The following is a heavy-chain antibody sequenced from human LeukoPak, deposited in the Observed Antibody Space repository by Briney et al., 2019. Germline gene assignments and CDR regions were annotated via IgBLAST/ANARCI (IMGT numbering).Heavy chain of an antibody. V-gene: IGHV3-7*01. D-gene: IGHD2-2*02. CDR2: IKQDGSEK. CDR3: ARDIVVVPAAIPASSLGYYYYGMDV. Sequence: GGSLRLSCAASGFTFSSYWMSWVRQAPGKGLEWVANIKQDGSEKYYVDSVKGRFTISRDNAKNSLYLQMNSLRAEDTAVYYCARDIVVVPAAIPASSLGYYYYGMDVWGQGTTVTVSS. J-gene: IGHJ6*02. CDR1: GFTFSSYW.